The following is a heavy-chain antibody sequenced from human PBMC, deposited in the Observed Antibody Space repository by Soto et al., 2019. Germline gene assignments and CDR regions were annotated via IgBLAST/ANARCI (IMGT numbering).Heavy chain of an antibody. D-gene: IGHD4-4*01. CDR2: IIPIIGII. V-gene: IGHV1-69*04. J-gene: IGHJ5*02. CDR1: GGTFSTYT. Sequence: SVKVSCKASGGTFSTYTITWVRQAPGQGFEWMGRIIPIIGIINYAQKFQGRVTISADKFTGTAYMELTGLRSDDTAVYYCAGDPDSHYNDSHASSYPWGQGTLVTVSS. CDR3: AGDPDSHYNDSHASSYP.